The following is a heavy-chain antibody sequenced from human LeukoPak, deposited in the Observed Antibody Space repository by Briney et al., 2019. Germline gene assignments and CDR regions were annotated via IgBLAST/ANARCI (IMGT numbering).Heavy chain of an antibody. V-gene: IGHV1-18*01. CDR1: GYTFTSYG. Sequence: GASVKVSCKASGYTFTSYGISWVRQAPGQGLECMGWISAYNGNTNYAQKLQGRVTMTTDTSTSTAYMELRSLRSDDTAVYYCARANRLLWFGESTIYNWFDPWGQGTLVTVSS. CDR3: ARANRLLWFGESTIYNWFDP. D-gene: IGHD3-10*01. CDR2: ISAYNGNT. J-gene: IGHJ5*02.